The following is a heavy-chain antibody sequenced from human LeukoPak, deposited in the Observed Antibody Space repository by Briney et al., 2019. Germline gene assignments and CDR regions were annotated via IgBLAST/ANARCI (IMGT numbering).Heavy chain of an antibody. D-gene: IGHD2-15*01. Sequence: GASVKVSCKASGYTFTSYGISWVRQAPGQGLEWMGWISAYNGNTNYAQKLQGRVTITADESTSTAYMELSSLRSEDTAVYYCARPLDIVVVVARDFSRYYGMDVWGQGTTVTVSS. CDR3: ARPLDIVVVVARDFSRYYGMDV. CDR1: GYTFTSYG. V-gene: IGHV1-18*01. CDR2: ISAYNGNT. J-gene: IGHJ6*02.